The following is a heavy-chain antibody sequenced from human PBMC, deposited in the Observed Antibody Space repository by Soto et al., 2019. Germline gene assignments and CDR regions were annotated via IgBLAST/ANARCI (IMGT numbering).Heavy chain of an antibody. CDR1: GFTFSNAW. Sequence: PGGSLRLSCAASGFTFSNAWINWVRQAPGKGLEWVGRIKSKTDGGTTDFAAPVKGRFAISRDDSKNTLYLQMNSLKTEDTAVYYCTTDPRDYGDYEGADYYYYYGMDVWGQGTTVTVSS. J-gene: IGHJ6*02. CDR3: TTDPRDYGDYEGADYYYYYGMDV. CDR2: IKSKTDGGTT. V-gene: IGHV3-15*07. D-gene: IGHD4-17*01.